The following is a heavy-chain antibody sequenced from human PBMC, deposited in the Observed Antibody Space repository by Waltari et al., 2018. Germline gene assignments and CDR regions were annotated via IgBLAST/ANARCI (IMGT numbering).Heavy chain of an antibody. CDR2: INHSGST. V-gene: IGHV4-34*01. CDR1: GGSFSGYY. Sequence: QVQLQQWGAGLLKPSETLSLTCAVYGGSFSGYYWSWIRQPPGKGLEWIGEINHSGSTNYNPSLKSRVTISVDTSKNQFSLKLSSVTAADTAVYYCARGDYGVSFDYWGQGTLVTFSS. D-gene: IGHD4-17*01. J-gene: IGHJ4*02. CDR3: ARGDYGVSFDY.